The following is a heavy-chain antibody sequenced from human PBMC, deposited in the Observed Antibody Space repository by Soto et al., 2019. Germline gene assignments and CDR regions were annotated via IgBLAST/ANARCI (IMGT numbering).Heavy chain of an antibody. D-gene: IGHD2-15*01. Sequence: ASVKVSCKASGYTFTSYGISWARQAPGQGLEWMGWISAYNGNTNYAQKLQGRVTMTTDTSTSTAYMELRSLRSGDTAVYYCARERGLYCSGGSCYSYYYYYMDVWGKGTTVTVSS. CDR3: ARERGLYCSGGSCYSYYYYYMDV. J-gene: IGHJ6*03. CDR1: GYTFTSYG. CDR2: ISAYNGNT. V-gene: IGHV1-18*01.